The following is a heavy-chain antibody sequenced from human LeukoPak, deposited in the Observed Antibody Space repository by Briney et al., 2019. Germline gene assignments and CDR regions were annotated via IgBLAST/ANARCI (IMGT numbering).Heavy chain of an antibody. D-gene: IGHD2-2*02. V-gene: IGHV4-39*01. Sequence: SETLSLTCTVSGGSISSSSYYWGWIRQPPGKGLEWIGSIYYSGSTYYNPSLKSRVTISVDTSKNQFSLKLSSVTAADTAVYYCARPLPICSSTSCYTGWFDPWGQGTLVTVSS. CDR2: IYYSGST. J-gene: IGHJ5*02. CDR1: GGSISSSSYY. CDR3: ARPLPICSSTSCYTGWFDP.